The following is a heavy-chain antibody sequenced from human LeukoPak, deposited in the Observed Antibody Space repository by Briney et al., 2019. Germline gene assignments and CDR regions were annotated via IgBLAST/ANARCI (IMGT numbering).Heavy chain of an antibody. D-gene: IGHD7-27*01. V-gene: IGHV1-2*02. J-gene: IGHJ3*02. CDR3: ARALKWGYAFDI. CDR1: GYTFTGYY. CDR2: INPNSGGT. Sequence: ASVAVSFKASGYTFTGYYMHWVRQAPGQGLEWMGWINPNSGGTNYAQKFQGRVTMTRNTSISTAYMELSSLRSGDTAVYYCARALKWGYAFDIWGQGTMVTVSS.